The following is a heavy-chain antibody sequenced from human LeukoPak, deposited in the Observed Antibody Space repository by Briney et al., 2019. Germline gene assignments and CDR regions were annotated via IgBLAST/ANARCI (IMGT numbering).Heavy chain of an antibody. CDR2: INSDGSST. CDR1: GFTFSNYW. J-gene: IGHJ4*02. D-gene: IGHD5-12*01. CDR3: APNIVATLSF. V-gene: IGHV3-74*01. Sequence: GGSLRLSCAASGFTFSNYWMHWVRQDPGKGLVWVSRINSDGSSTSYAGSVKGRFTISRDNAKNTLYLQMNSLRVDDTAVYYCAPNIVATLSFWGQGTLVTVS.